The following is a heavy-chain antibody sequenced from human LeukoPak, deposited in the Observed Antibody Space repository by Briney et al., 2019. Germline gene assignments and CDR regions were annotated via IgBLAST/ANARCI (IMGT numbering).Heavy chain of an antibody. Sequence: PSETLSLTCTASGGSISSYYWSWIRQPPGKGLEWIGYIYYSGSTNYNPSLKSRVTISVDTSKNQFSLKLSSVTAADTAVYYCARVRDLGCSGGSCYDNYYYGMDVWGKGTTVTVSS. CDR1: GGSISSYY. CDR2: IYYSGST. D-gene: IGHD2-15*01. CDR3: ARVRDLGCSGGSCYDNYYYGMDV. V-gene: IGHV4-59*01. J-gene: IGHJ6*04.